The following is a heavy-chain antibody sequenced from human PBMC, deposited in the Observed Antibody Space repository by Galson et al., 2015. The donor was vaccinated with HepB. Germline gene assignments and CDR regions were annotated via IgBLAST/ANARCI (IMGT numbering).Heavy chain of an antibody. D-gene: IGHD6-19*01. CDR2: ISYDGSNK. V-gene: IGHV3-30*18. CDR3: AKDGAVAGTAAVDI. J-gene: IGHJ3*02. CDR1: GFTFSSYG. Sequence: SLRLSCAASGFTFSSYGMHWVRQAPGKGLEWVAVISYDGSNKYYADSVKGRFTISRDNSKNTLYLQMNSLRAEDTAVYYCAKDGAVAGTAAVDIWGQGTMVTVSS.